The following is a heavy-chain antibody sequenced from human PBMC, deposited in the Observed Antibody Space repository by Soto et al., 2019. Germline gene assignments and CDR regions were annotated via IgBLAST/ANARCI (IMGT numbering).Heavy chain of an antibody. J-gene: IGHJ6*02. Sequence: GQAVNLSGTGGGYRFTSAWIGWVGQVPGKGLEWMGIIYPGDSDTRYSPSFQGQVTISADKSISTAYLQWSSLKASDTAMYYCARLLGIAARPDYYYGMDVWGQWNTV. V-gene: IGHV5-51*01. CDR3: ARLLGIAARPDYYYGMDV. D-gene: IGHD6-6*01. CDR2: IYPGDSDT. CDR1: GYRFTSAW.